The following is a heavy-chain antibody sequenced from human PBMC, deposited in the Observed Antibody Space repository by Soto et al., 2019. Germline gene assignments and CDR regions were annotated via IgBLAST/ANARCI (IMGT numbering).Heavy chain of an antibody. CDR2: IDYSGST. J-gene: IGHJ4*02. V-gene: IGHV4-59*01. Sequence: QVQLQESGPGLVKPSETLSLTCTVSGGSIRSYYWSWIRQPPGKGLEWIVYIDYSGSTNYNPSLKSRVTISVDTSKNQFSLKMSSVTAADTAVYYCASTFRASYCYGSGSYYHPREYFDYWGQGTLVTVSS. CDR1: GGSIRSYY. CDR3: ASTFRASYCYGSGSYYHPREYFDY. D-gene: IGHD3-10*01.